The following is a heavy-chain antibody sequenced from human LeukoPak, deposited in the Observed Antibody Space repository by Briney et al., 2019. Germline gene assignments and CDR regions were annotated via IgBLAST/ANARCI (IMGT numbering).Heavy chain of an antibody. V-gene: IGHV3-21*01. J-gene: IGHJ3*02. CDR2: ISSSSSYT. Sequence: MPGGSLRLSCTASGFTFNFYSMNWVRQAPGKGLEWVSAISSSSSYTYYGDSVKGRFTISRDNAKNSLYLQMNSLRAEDTAVYYCARDSSSDSSGEDAFDIWGQGTMVTVSS. CDR3: ARDSSSDSSGEDAFDI. CDR1: GFTFNFYS. D-gene: IGHD3-22*01.